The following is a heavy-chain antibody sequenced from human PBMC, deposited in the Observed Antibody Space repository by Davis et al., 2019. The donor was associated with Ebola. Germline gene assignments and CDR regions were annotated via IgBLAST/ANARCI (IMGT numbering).Heavy chain of an antibody. CDR3: VSGATFWGGYKN. Sequence: GESLKISCAASGFTFGSYAMGWVRQAPGKGLEWVSGISPTGGNTFYAASVEGRFTLSRDNSKSTLFLQMNSLRAEDTAVYYCVSGATFWGGYKNWGQRTLVTVSS. CDR1: GFTFGSYA. J-gene: IGHJ4*02. CDR2: ISPTGGNT. V-gene: IGHV3-23*01. D-gene: IGHD3-3*01.